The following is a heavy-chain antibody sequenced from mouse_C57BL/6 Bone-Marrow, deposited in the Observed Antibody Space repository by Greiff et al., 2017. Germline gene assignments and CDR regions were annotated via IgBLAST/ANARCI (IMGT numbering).Heavy chain of an antibody. Sequence: VQLQQSGAELVRPGASVKLSCKASGYTFTDYYINWVKQRPGQGLEWIARIYPGSGNTYYNEKFKGKATLTAEKSSSTAYMQLSSLTSGDSAVYFCARKGPYDSSTRWYFDVWGTGTTVTVSS. CDR2: IYPGSGNT. J-gene: IGHJ1*03. D-gene: IGHD1-1*01. CDR3: ARKGPYDSSTRWYFDV. CDR1: GYTFTDYY. V-gene: IGHV1-76*01.